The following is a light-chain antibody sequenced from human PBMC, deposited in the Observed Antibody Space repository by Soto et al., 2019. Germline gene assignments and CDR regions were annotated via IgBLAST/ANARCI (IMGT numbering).Light chain of an antibody. J-gene: IGLJ1*01. V-gene: IGLV2-14*01. CDR2: AVT. CDR3: SSYTTIGSLV. CDR1: SDDIGYYNY. Sequence: QSVLTQPASVSGSPGQSITISCTGTSDDIGYYNYVSWYQHHPGKAPKLIIYAVTNRPSGVSTRLSGSKSANTASLTISGLQADDEADYYCSSYTTIGSLVFGAGTKVTVL.